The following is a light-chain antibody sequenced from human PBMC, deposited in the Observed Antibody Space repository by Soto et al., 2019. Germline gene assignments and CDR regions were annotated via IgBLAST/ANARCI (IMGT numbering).Light chain of an antibody. J-gene: IGLJ1*01. Sequence: QSVLTQPASVSGSPGQSITISCTGTSSDVGGYNYVSWYQQHPGKAPKLMIFEVSNRPSGVSNRFSGSKSGTTASLTISGLQAEDEADYYCSSYTTTSSYAFGTGTKVTVL. CDR3: SSYTTTSSYA. CDR1: SSDVGGYNY. CDR2: EVS. V-gene: IGLV2-14*01.